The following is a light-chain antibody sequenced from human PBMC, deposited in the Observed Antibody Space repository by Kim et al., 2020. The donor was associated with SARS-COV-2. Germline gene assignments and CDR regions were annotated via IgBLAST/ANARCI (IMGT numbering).Light chain of an antibody. CDR3: QQYDSSPT. V-gene: IGKV3-20*01. J-gene: IGKJ1*01. Sequence: LSPGEKATLSCRASQTGGSNYLAWYQQKPGQAPRRLLYGASSRATGVPDRFSVSGSVTDFTLTISRLEPEDFAVYYCQQYDSSPTFGQGTKVDIK. CDR2: GAS. CDR1: QTGGSNY.